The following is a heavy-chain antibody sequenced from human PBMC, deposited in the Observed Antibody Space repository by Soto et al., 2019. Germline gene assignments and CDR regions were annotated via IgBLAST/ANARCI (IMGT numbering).Heavy chain of an antibody. J-gene: IGHJ4*02. CDR3: ARDPALGGPFDY. V-gene: IGHV1-18*01. CDR1: GYTFTSYG. D-gene: IGHD3-16*01. Sequence: ASVKVSCKASGYTFTSYGISCVRQAPGQGLEWMGWINAHNGNTKYAQKVQGRVTMTTDTSTSTAYMELRSLRSDDTAVYYCARDPALGGPFDYWGQGTLVTVSS. CDR2: INAHNGNT.